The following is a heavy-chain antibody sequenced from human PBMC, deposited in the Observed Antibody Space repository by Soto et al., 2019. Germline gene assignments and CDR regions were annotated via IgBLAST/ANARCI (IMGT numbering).Heavy chain of an antibody. CDR3: ARRGDTIFGVVSKGRDNWFDP. CDR1: GGSISSSSYY. J-gene: IGHJ5*02. CDR2: IYYSGST. D-gene: IGHD3-3*01. V-gene: IGHV4-39*01. Sequence: SETLSLTCTVSGGSISSSSYYWGWIRQPPGKGLEWIGSIYYSGSTYYNPSLKSRVTISVDTSKNQFSLKLSSVTAADTAVYYCARRGDTIFGVVSKGRDNWFDPWGQGTLVTVSS.